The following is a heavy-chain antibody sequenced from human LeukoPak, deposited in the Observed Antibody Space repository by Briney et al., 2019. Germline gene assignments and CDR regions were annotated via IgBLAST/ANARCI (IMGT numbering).Heavy chain of an antibody. CDR2: IYHSGST. J-gene: IGHJ4*02. D-gene: IGHD2-2*01. CDR1: GGSISSGYY. V-gene: IGHV4-38-2*02. Sequence: SETLSLTCTVSGGSISSGYYWGWIRQPPGKGLEWIGSIYHSGSTYYNPSLKSRVTISVDTSKNQFSLKLSSVTAADTAVYYCARHKSADFDYWGQGTLVTVSS. CDR3: ARHKSADFDY.